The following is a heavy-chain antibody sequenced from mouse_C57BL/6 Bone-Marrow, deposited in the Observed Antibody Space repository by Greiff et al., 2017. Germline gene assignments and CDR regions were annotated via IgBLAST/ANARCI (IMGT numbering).Heavy chain of an antibody. CDR1: GFTFSSYA. V-gene: IGHV5-4*01. CDR2: ISAGGSYT. D-gene: IGHD3-2*02. CDR3: ARDGETAQAFYAMDY. Sequence: EVMLVESGGGLVKPGGSLKLSCAASGFTFSSYAMSWVRQTPEKRLEWVATISAGGSYTYYPDNVKGRFTISRDNAKNNLYLQMSHLKSEDTAMYYCARDGETAQAFYAMDYWGQGTSVTVSS. J-gene: IGHJ4*01.